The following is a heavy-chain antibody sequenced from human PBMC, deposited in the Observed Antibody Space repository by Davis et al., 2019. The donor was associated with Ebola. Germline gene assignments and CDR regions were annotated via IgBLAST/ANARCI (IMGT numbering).Heavy chain of an antibody. CDR2: ISSSGSTI. Sequence: GESLKISCAASGFTFSDYYMSWIRQAPGKGLEWVSYISSSGSTIYYADSVKGRFTISRDNAKNSLYLQMNSLRAEDTAVYYCARGGVQLERYYYYYGMDVWGQGTTVTVSS. D-gene: IGHD1-1*01. J-gene: IGHJ6*02. V-gene: IGHV3-11*04. CDR3: ARGGVQLERYYYYYGMDV. CDR1: GFTFSDYY.